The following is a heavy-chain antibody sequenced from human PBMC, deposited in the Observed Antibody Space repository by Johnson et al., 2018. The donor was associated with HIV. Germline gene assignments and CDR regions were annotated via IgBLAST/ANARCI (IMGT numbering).Heavy chain of an antibody. J-gene: IGHJ3*02. CDR1: GFTFSSYG. D-gene: IGHD3-16*01. Sequence: QVQLVESGGGVVQPGGSLRLSCAASGFTFSSYGMHWVRQAPGKGLEWVAVISYDGSNKYYADSVKGRFTISRDNSKNTLYLQMNSLRAEDTALYYCASGGDYVWGTQPHYAFDIWGQGTMVTVSS. CDR2: ISYDGSNK. V-gene: IGHV3-33*05. CDR3: ASGGDYVWGTQPHYAFDI.